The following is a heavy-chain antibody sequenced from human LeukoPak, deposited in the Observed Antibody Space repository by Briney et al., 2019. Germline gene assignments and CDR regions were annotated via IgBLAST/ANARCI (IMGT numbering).Heavy chain of an antibody. Sequence: PGGSLRLSCAASGFSFSTHAMHWVRQAPGKGLEYVSGISSNGGNKYYADSVKGRFTISRDNSKNTLYLQMNSLRAEDTAVYYCAKDVTYFDWSAPFDYWGQGTLVTVSS. CDR3: AKDVTYFDWSAPFDY. CDR1: GFSFSTHA. CDR2: ISSNGGNK. D-gene: IGHD3-9*01. J-gene: IGHJ4*02. V-gene: IGHV3-64*02.